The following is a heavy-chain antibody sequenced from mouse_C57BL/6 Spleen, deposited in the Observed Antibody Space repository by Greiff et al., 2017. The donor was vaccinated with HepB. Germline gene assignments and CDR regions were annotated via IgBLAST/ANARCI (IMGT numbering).Heavy chain of an antibody. D-gene: IGHD4-1*02. CDR3: ATQLGPYWYFDV. J-gene: IGHJ1*03. Sequence: QVQLQQSGAELVKPGASVKLSCKASGYTFTSYWMHWVKQRPGQGLEWIGMIHPNSGSTNYNEKFKSKATLTVDKSSSTAYMQLRSLTSEDSAVYYCATQLGPYWYFDVWGTGTTVTVSS. CDR1: GYTFTSYW. CDR2: IHPNSGST. V-gene: IGHV1-64*01.